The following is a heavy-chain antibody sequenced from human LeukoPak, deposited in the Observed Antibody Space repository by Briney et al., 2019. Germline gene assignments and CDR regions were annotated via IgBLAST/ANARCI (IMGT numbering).Heavy chain of an antibody. V-gene: IGHV3-30*02. Sequence: GGSLRLSCAASGFTFSSYAMHWVRQAPGKGLEWVAFIRYDGSNKYYADSVKGRFTISRDNSKNTVYLQMNSLRAEDTAVYYCAKRAVLQFLKWSNYYYYMDAWGKGTTVTVSS. J-gene: IGHJ6*03. D-gene: IGHD3-3*01. CDR2: IRYDGSNK. CDR3: AKRAVLQFLKWSNYYYYMDA. CDR1: GFTFSSYA.